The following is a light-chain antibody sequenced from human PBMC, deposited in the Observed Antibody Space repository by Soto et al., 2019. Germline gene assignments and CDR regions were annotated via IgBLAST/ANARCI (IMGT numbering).Light chain of an antibody. CDR2: AAS. CDR3: QQYGYSAT. V-gene: IGKV3-20*01. CDR1: QSVTSSY. Sequence: EIVLTQSPGTLSLSPGERATLSCRASQSVTSSYLAWYQQKPGQAPRLPIYAASSRATGIPDRFSGSGSGTDFTLTISRLEPEDFAVYYCQQYGYSATFGGGTKVDIK. J-gene: IGKJ4*01.